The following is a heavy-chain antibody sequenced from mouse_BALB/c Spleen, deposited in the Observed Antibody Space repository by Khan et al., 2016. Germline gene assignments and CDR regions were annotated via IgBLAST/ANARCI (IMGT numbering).Heavy chain of an antibody. CDR2: IYPGNSDT. D-gene: IGHD2-4*01. J-gene: IGHJ2*01. CDR3: TRGLRRDHFDY. V-gene: IGHV1-5*01. Sequence: VQLQQSGTVLARPGASVKMSCKASGYTFTTYWMHWVKQRPGQGLEWIGAIYPGNSDTTYNQKFKDKSKLTAVTSTSTAYMELSSLTNEDSAVYCCTRGLRRDHFDYWGQGTTLTVSS. CDR1: GYTFTTYW.